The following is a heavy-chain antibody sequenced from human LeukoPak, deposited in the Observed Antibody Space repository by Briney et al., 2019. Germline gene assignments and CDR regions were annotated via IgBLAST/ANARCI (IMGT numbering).Heavy chain of an antibody. J-gene: IGHJ6*03. CDR2: ISAYNGNT. CDR3: ARDAESSTSPYYYYYYMDV. V-gene: IGHV1-18*01. D-gene: IGHD2-2*01. Sequence: ASVKVSCKTSGYTFTNYGISWVRQAPGQGLEWMGWISAYNGNTNYVQKFQGRVTMTRDTSISTAYMELSRLRSDDTAVYYCARDAESSTSPYYYYYYMDVWGKGTTVTVSS. CDR1: GYTFTNYG.